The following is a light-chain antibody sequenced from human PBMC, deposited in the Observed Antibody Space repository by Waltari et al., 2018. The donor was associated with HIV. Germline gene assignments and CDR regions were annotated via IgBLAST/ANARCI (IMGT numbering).Light chain of an antibody. Sequence: DIVMTQSPDSLAVSLGERATFNCRSSRTVLSNSDNRNYLAWYQQKTGQSPNVLIYWAATRQAGVPDRFSASGSGENFSLTISSLQAADVAVYYCQKDYTVRPTFGGGTKVEIK. CDR3: QKDYTVRPT. CDR2: WAA. V-gene: IGKV4-1*01. J-gene: IGKJ4*01. CDR1: RTVLSNSDNRNY.